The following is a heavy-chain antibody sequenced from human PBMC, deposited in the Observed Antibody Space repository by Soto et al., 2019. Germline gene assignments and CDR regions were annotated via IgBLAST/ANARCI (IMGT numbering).Heavy chain of an antibody. V-gene: IGHV1-69*01. J-gene: IGHJ4*02. D-gene: IGHD6-13*01. Sequence: QVQLAQSGAEVKKPGSSVKVSCKASGGTFNNYALTWVRQAPGQGLEWMGGIIPRLGTPNYAQRFQGRVTITADESTSTAYMELSSLRSEDTALYYCASSYGTSWYGDYWGQGTLVTVSS. CDR1: GGTFNNYA. CDR2: IIPRLGTP. CDR3: ASSYGTSWYGDY.